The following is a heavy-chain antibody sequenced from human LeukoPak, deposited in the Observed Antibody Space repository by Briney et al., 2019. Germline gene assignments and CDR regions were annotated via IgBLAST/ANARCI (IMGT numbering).Heavy chain of an antibody. CDR1: GLTFSNYA. D-gene: IGHD4-17*01. J-gene: IGHJ3*02. Sequence: GGSLRPSCTASGLTFSNYATTWVRQAPGKGLEWVSSITCSGRGTYYADSVKGRFSVSRDNSQNTVFLHRNSLRADDTALYYCSKDPNGDYVGAFDMWGPGTMVTASS. CDR2: ITCSGRGT. V-gene: IGHV3-23*01. CDR3: SKDPNGDYVGAFDM.